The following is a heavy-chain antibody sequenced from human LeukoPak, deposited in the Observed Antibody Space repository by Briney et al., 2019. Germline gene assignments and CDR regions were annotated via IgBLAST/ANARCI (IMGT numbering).Heavy chain of an antibody. Sequence: PSETLSLTCTVSGASISSYYWSWIRQPPGKGLEWIGYIYYSGSTNYNPSLKSRVTISVDTSKNQFSLKLGSVTAADTAAYYCARSHSWFDPWGQGTLVTVSS. CDR1: GASISSYY. CDR2: IYYSGST. CDR3: ARSHSWFDP. J-gene: IGHJ5*02. V-gene: IGHV4-59*01.